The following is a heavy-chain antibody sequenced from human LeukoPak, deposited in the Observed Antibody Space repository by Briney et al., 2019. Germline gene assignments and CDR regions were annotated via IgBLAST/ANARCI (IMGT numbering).Heavy chain of an antibody. V-gene: IGHV5-51*01. J-gene: IGHJ6*03. CDR2: IYPGDSDT. CDR1: GYSFTSYW. CDR3: ARRVAAAGPYYYYYYYMDV. Sequence: GESLKISCKGSGYSFTSYWIGWVRQMPGKGLGWMGIIYPGDSDTRYSPSFQGQVTISADKSISTAYLQWSSLKASDTAMYYCARRVAAAGPYYYYYYYMDVWGKGTTVTVSS. D-gene: IGHD6-13*01.